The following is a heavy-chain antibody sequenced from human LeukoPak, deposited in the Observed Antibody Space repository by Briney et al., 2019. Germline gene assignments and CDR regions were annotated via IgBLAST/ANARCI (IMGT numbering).Heavy chain of an antibody. CDR3: AREYYYDSSGAFDI. D-gene: IGHD3-22*01. J-gene: IGHJ3*02. CDR1: GGSISSYY. Sequence: ASETLSLTCTVSGGSISSYYWSWIRQPPGKGLEWIGYIYYSGSTNYNPSLKSRVTISVDTSKNQFSLKLSSVTAADTAVYYRAREYYYDSSGAFDIWGQGTMVTVSS. V-gene: IGHV4-59*01. CDR2: IYYSGST.